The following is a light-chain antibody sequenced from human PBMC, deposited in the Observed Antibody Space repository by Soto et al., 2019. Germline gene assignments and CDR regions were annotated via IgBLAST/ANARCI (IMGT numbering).Light chain of an antibody. CDR3: QQYNNWPPRT. CDR2: GAS. Sequence: EIVMTQSPATLSVSPGERATLSCRASQSVSGNLAWYQQKPGQAPRLLIYGASTRATGIPARFSGSGSGTEFTLTISSLQSEDFAAYYCQQYNNWPPRTFGQGTKVEIK. CDR1: QSVSGN. J-gene: IGKJ1*01. V-gene: IGKV3-15*01.